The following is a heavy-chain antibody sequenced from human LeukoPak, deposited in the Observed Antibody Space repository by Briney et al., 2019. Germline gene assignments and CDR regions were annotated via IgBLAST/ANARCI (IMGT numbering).Heavy chain of an antibody. V-gene: IGHV4-39*01. J-gene: IGHJ4*02. Sequence: PSETLSLTCTVSGDSINGSSYYWGWIRQPPGKGLEWIGSVYYSGSSYYNPSLKSRVTISVDTSKNQFSLKLSSVIASDTAVYYCGGYDFYYFESWGQGTLVTVSS. CDR1: GDSINGSSYY. D-gene: IGHD3-3*01. CDR2: VYYSGSS. CDR3: GGYDFYYFES.